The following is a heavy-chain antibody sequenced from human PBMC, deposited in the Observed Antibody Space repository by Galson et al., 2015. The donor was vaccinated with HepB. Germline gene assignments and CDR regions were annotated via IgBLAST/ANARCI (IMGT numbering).Heavy chain of an antibody. J-gene: IGHJ6*03. CDR1: GYSFTSYW. Sequence: QSGAEVKKPGESLRISCKGSGYSFTSYWISWVRQMPGKGLEWMGRIDPSDSYTNYSPSFQGHVTISADKSISTAYLQWSSLKASDTAMYYCARLGLEYQLLYGGYYYYYMDVWGKGTTVTVSS. CDR2: IDPSDSYT. CDR3: ARLGLEYQLLYGGYYYYYMDV. D-gene: IGHD2-2*02. V-gene: IGHV5-10-1*01.